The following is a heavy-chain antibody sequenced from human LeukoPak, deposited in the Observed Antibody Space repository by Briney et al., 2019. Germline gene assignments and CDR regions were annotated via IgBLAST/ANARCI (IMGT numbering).Heavy chain of an antibody. CDR1: GYSFANYW. J-gene: IGHJ6*02. CDR3: VRRGMDV. CDR2: IYVGDSDT. Sequence: GESLKISCKGSGYSFANYWIAWVRQMPGKGLEWMGIIYVGDSDTKYSPSFQGQVTFSADKSISTAYLRWSSLKASDTATYYCVRRGMDVWGQGTTVTVSS. V-gene: IGHV5-51*01.